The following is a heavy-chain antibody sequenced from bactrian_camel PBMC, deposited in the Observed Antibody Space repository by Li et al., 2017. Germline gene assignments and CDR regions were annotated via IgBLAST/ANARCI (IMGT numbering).Heavy chain of an antibody. CDR3: AARPYGARCRLDSAEFAY. V-gene: IGHV3S40*01. CDR2: INSGGYNT. CDR1: GLTFSSYY. D-gene: IGHD5*01. J-gene: IGHJ6*01. Sequence: VQLVESGGDLVQPGGSLRLSCAASGLTFSSYYMSWVRQAPGAGLEWLSAINSGGYNTFYAPSVKGRFTISRDNAKNTVSLQLNSLKPEDTAMYYCAARPYGARCRLDSAEFAYWGQGTQVTVS.